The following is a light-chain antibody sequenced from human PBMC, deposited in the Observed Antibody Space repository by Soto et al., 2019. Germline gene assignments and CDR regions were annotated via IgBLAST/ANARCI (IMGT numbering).Light chain of an antibody. J-gene: IGKJ2*01. CDR2: AAS. Sequence: DIQVTQSPSSLSASVGDRVTITCRASQSIGIYLNWYQQKPGKAPKLLIYAASTLQTGVPSTFSGSGSGTDFTLTISILQPEDFATYYCQQSYSSPYTFGQGTKVEIK. CDR3: QQSYSSPYT. CDR1: QSIGIY. V-gene: IGKV1-39*01.